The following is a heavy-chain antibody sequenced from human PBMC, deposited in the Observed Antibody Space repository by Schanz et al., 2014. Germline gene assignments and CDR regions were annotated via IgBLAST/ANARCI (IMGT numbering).Heavy chain of an antibody. CDR3: ATIPRGNIYGYFDY. CDR1: GGSISSSNW. CDR2: IYHSGST. V-gene: IGHV4-4*02. J-gene: IGHJ4*02. Sequence: QVQLQESGPGLVKPSGTLSLTCAVSGGSISSSNWWSWVRQPPGKGLEWIGEIYHSGSTNYKPSLKGRVTISADKYKNRFSLKLRSVTAADTAVYYCATIPRGNIYGYFDYWGQGALVIVSS. D-gene: IGHD5-18*01.